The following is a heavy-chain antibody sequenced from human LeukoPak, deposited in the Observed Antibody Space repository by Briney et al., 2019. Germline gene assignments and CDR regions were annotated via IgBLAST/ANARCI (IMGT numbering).Heavy chain of an antibody. CDR1: GYSISSGYY. J-gene: IGHJ4*02. V-gene: IGHV4-38-2*01. Sequence: SETLSLTCAVSGYSISSGYYWGWIRQPPGKGLDGWIVNIHHSGSTYYNPSLKSRVTTSVDTSRNQFSLKLTSVTAADTAVYYCAGMYCSSTSCYFEHWGQGILVTVSS. D-gene: IGHD2-2*01. CDR3: AGMYCSSTSCYFEH. CDR2: IHHSGST.